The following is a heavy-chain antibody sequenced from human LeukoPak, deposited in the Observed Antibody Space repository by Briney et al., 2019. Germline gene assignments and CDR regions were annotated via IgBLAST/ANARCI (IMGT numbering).Heavy chain of an antibody. D-gene: IGHD6-13*01. CDR3: ARARIAAAGTMRWFDP. J-gene: IGHJ5*02. CDR1: GGTFISYA. V-gene: IGHV1-69*05. CDR2: IISIFGTA. Sequence: GASVKVSCKASGGTFISYAISWVRQAPGQGLEWMGGIISIFGTANYAQKFQGRVTITTDESTSTAYMELSSLRSEDTAVYYWARARIAAAGTMRWFDPWGQGTLVTGSS.